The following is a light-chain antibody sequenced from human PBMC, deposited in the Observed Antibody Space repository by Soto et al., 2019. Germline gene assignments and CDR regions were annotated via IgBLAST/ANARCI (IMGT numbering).Light chain of an antibody. CDR1: QSISSW. J-gene: IGKJ4*01. CDR2: KAS. Sequence: DIQITQSPSTLSASLGVRVTITCRASQSISSWWAWYQQKPGKAPNLLIYKASSLESGVPSRFSGSGSGTDFTLTISSLHPYDFATYYCQQYNIYPLTFGGGTKVEIK. CDR3: QQYNIYPLT. V-gene: IGKV1-5*03.